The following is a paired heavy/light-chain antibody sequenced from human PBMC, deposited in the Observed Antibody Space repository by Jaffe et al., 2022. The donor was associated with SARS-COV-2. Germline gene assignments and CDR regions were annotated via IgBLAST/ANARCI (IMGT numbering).Heavy chain of an antibody. CDR1: GFTFSGYW. V-gene: IGHV3-7*03. J-gene: IGHJ4*02. Sequence: EVQLVESGGGLVQPGGSLRLSCEASGFTFSGYWMSWVRQAPGKGLEWVANIKEDGTEKYYVDSVKGRFTVSRDNAKNSLFLQVNSLRAEDTAVYYCARRRGFVVVAVPVPDEFVFDYWGQGTLVTVSS. CDR3: ARRRGFVVVAVPVPDEFVFDY. D-gene: IGHD2-2*01. CDR2: IKEDGTEK.
Light chain of an antibody. Sequence: SYVLSQPHSVSVAPGKAARITCGGSNFGRKGVHWYQQKAGQAPELVIYYDSDRPSGIPERFSGSNSGNTATLTISRVEAGDEADYYCQVWDSSSALVVFGGGTKLTVL. CDR1: NFGRKG. CDR3: QVWDSSSALVV. V-gene: IGLV3-21*04. CDR2: YDS. J-gene: IGLJ2*01.